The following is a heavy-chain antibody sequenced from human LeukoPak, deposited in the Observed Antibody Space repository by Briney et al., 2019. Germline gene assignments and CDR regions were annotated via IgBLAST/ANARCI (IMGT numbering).Heavy chain of an antibody. CDR1: GFTFDDYA. CDR3: ARDLEVVPAATGGVDY. Sequence: PGGSLRLSCAASGFTFDDYAMHWVRQAPGKGLEWVSGISWNSGSIGYADSVKGRFTISRDNSKNTLYLQMNSLRAEDTAVYYCARDLEVVPAATGGVDYWGQGTLVTVSS. D-gene: IGHD2-2*01. V-gene: IGHV3-9*01. J-gene: IGHJ4*02. CDR2: ISWNSGSI.